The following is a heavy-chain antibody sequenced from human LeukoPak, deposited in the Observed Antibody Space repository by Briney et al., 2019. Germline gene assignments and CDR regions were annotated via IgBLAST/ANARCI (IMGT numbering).Heavy chain of an antibody. CDR3: ASIDSYGSNIDY. Sequence: PSETLSLTCTVSGGSISSSSYYWGWIRQPPGKGLEWIGSIYYSGSTYYNPSLKSRVTISVDTSKNQFSLKLSSVTAADTAMYYCASIDSYGSNIDYWGQGTLVTVSS. J-gene: IGHJ4*02. V-gene: IGHV4-39*07. CDR2: IYYSGST. D-gene: IGHD5-18*01. CDR1: GGSISSSSYY.